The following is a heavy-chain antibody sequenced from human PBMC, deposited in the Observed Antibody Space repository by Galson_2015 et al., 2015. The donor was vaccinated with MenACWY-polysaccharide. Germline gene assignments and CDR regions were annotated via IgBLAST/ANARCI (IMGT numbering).Heavy chain of an antibody. CDR1: GYTFTSYY. CDR3: AREVGYYDILTGYYQTDAFDI. CDR2: INPSGGST. D-gene: IGHD3-9*01. V-gene: IGHV1-46*01. J-gene: IGHJ3*02. Sequence: SVKVSCKASGYTFTSYYMHWVRQAPGQGLEWMGIINPSGGSTSYAQKFQGRVTMTRDTSTSTVYMELSSLRSEDTAVYYCAREVGYYDILTGYYQTDAFDIWGQGTMVTVSP.